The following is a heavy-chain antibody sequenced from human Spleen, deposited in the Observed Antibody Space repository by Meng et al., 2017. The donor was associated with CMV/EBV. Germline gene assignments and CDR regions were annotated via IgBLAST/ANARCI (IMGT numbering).Heavy chain of an antibody. CDR3: ARDSQQLRIDY. Sequence: GESLKISCAASGFTVSSNYMNWARQAPGKGLEWVSSISSSSSYIYYADSVKGRFTISRDNAKNSLYLQMNSLRAEDTAVYYCARDSQQLRIDYWGQGTLVTVSS. CDR2: ISSSSSYI. D-gene: IGHD6-13*01. J-gene: IGHJ4*02. V-gene: IGHV3-21*01. CDR1: GFTVSSNY.